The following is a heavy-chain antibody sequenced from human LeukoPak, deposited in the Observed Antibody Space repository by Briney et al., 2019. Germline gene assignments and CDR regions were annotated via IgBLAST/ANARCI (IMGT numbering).Heavy chain of an antibody. CDR2: ISYDGGNK. CDR1: GFTFSSYA. V-gene: IGHV3-30-3*01. CDR3: AREVEGMGY. J-gene: IGHJ4*02. D-gene: IGHD6-13*01. Sequence: GGSLRLSCAASGFTFSSYAMHWVRQAPGKGLEWVALISYDGGNKYYADSVKGRFTVSRDNSKNTLYLQMNSLRTEDTAVYYCAREVEGMGYWGQGTLVTVSS.